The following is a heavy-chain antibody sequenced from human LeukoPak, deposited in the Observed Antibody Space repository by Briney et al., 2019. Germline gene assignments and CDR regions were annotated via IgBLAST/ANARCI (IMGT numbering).Heavy chain of an antibody. Sequence: SETLSLTCTVSGGSISSSSYYWGWIRQPPGKGGEWVGSIYYSGSTYYSPSLKSRVTISVDTSKNQFSLQLSSVTAADTAVYYCARSLEGGWFVPWGQGTLVTVSS. CDR1: GGSISSSSYY. J-gene: IGHJ5*02. D-gene: IGHD3-16*01. CDR2: IYYSGST. CDR3: ARSLEGGWFVP. V-gene: IGHV4-39*01.